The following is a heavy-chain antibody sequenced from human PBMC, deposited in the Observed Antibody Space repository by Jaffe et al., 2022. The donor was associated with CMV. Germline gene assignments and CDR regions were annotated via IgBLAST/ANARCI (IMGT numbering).Heavy chain of an antibody. J-gene: IGHJ4*02. CDR2: IYYSGST. V-gene: IGHV4-39*01. D-gene: IGHD2-8*01. CDR1: GGSISSSSYY. Sequence: QLQLQESGPGLVKPSETLSLTCTVSGGSISSSSYYWGWIRQPPGKGLEWIGSIYYSGSTYYNPSLKSRVTISVDTSKNQFSLKLSSVTAADTAVYYCARQLVLMVYGPTLDYWGQGTLVTVSS. CDR3: ARQLVLMVYGPTLDY.